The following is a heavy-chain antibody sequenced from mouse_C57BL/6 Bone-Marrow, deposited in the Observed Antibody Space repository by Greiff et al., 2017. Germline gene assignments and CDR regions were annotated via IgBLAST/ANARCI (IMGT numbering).Heavy chain of an antibody. CDR2: ISDGGSYT. CDR1: GFTFSSYA. J-gene: IGHJ4*01. CDR3: ARGWDYYAMDY. Sequence: EVMLVESGGGLVKPGGSLKLSCAASGFTFSSYAMSWVHQTPEKRLEWVATISDGGSYTYYPDNVKGRFTISRDNAKNNLYLQMSHLKSEDTAMYYCARGWDYYAMDYWGQGTSVTVSS. V-gene: IGHV5-4*03. D-gene: IGHD4-1*01.